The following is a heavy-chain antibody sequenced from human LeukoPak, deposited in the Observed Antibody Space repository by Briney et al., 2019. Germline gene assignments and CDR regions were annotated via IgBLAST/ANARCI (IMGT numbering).Heavy chain of an antibody. CDR2: MSPNSGNT. D-gene: IGHD7-27*01. CDR1: GYTFTSYD. Sequence: ASVKVSCKASGYTFTSYDINWVRQATGQGPEWMGWMSPNSGNTGYAQKFQGRVTMTRSTSMSTAYMELSSLKSEDTAVYYCARGPPNWGYDYWGQGTLVTVSS. CDR3: ARGPPNWGYDY. J-gene: IGHJ4*02. V-gene: IGHV1-8*01.